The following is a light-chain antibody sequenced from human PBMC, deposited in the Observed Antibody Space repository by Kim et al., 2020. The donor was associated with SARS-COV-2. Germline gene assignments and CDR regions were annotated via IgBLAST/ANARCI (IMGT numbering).Light chain of an antibody. CDR2: DNS. Sequence: GQGAIFSSTGSSTIVAACYDLPCYQQPPATAPILIFDDNSNRPAGVPHRFSGSKSGTAAFLTITVLQAEDEADYYCQSYDSSLGEVFGTGTKVTVL. CDR3: QSYDSSLGEV. V-gene: IGLV1-40*01. J-gene: IGLJ1*01. CDR1: STIVAACYD.